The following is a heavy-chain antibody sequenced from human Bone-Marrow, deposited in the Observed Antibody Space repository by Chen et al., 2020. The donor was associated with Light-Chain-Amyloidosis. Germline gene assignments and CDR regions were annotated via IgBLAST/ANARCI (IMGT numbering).Heavy chain of an antibody. Sequence: EVQLEQSVPEVKKPGESLKISCTGSGYTFPNYWIGWVRQMPGKGLEWMGVIYPDDSDARYSPSFEGQVTISADKSITTAYLQWRSLKASDTAMYYCARRRDGYNFDYWGQGTLVTVSS. CDR2: IYPDDSDA. CDR3: ARRRDGYNFDY. D-gene: IGHD5-12*01. V-gene: IGHV5-51*01. CDR1: GYTFPNYW. J-gene: IGHJ4*02.